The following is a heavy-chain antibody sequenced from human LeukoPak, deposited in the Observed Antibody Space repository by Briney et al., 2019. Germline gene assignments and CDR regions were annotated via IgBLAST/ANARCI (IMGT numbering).Heavy chain of an antibody. D-gene: IGHD1-26*01. J-gene: IGHJ2*01. CDR2: ISSSGSGGNT. Sequence: GSLRLSCVASGVTLSNYAMSWARQAPGKGLEWVSGISSSGSGGNTYYADSVKGRFTISRDNSRNTLFLHMNTLRAEDTAIYYCAKDRTVGASYWYFDLWGRGTLVTVSS. CDR3: AKDRTVGASYWYFDL. CDR1: GVTLSNYA. V-gene: IGHV3-23*01.